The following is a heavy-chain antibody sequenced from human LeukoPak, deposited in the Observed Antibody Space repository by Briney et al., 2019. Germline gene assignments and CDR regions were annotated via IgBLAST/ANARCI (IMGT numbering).Heavy chain of an antibody. V-gene: IGHV4-59*08. Sequence: KPSETLSLTCTVSGGSISSYYWSWIRQPPGKGLEWIGYIYYSGSTNYNPSLKSRVTISVDTSKNQFSLKLSSVTAADTAVYYCARHDAGIAARPFDNWGQGTLVTVSS. CDR3: ARHDAGIAARPFDN. D-gene: IGHD6-6*01. J-gene: IGHJ4*02. CDR2: IYYSGST. CDR1: GGSISSYY.